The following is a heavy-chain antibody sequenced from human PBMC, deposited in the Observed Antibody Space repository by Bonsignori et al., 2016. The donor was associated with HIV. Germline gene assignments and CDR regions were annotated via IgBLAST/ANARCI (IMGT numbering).Heavy chain of an antibody. V-gene: IGHV1-2*06. CDR1: GYTFTAYY. D-gene: IGHD3-10*01. CDR3: AIGVRDGVRPVPFDY. CDR2: INPHSGVT. Sequence: QVQLVQSGAEMKKPGASVKVSCKASGYTFTAYYIHWVRQAPGQGLEWMGRINPHSGVTNFAQKLQDRVTMTRDTSIRTAYMELTGLTKDDTAVYYCAIGVRDGVRPVPFDYWG. J-gene: IGHJ4*01.